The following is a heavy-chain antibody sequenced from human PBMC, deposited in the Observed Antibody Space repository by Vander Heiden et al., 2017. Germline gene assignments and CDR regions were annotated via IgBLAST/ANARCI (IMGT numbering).Heavy chain of an antibody. CDR3: ARAGVTTIRATNMDV. CDR1: GASISAYY. Sequence: QVQLQESGPGLVKPSETLSLTCTVSGASISAYYWSWIRQSPGKGLEWIGDIYSRGNTNYNSSIKSRLTLSIDTSKNQFSLKLRSVTAADTAVYYCARAGVTTIRATNMDVWGQGTKGTVSS. D-gene: IGHD4-17*01. CDR2: IYSRGNT. V-gene: IGHV4-4*08. J-gene: IGHJ6*02.